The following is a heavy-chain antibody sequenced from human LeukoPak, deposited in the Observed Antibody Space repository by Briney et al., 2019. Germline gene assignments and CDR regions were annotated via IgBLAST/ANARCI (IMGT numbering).Heavy chain of an antibody. J-gene: IGHJ3*02. CDR1: GFTFDDYA. V-gene: IGHV3-9*01. Sequence: VRSLRLSCAASGFTFDDYAMHWVRQAPGKGLEWVSGISWNSGSIGYADSVKGRFTISRDNAKNSLYLQMNSLRAEDTALYYCAKDISGGDDAFDIWGQGTMVTVSS. D-gene: IGHD2-21*02. CDR3: AKDISGGDDAFDI. CDR2: ISWNSGSI.